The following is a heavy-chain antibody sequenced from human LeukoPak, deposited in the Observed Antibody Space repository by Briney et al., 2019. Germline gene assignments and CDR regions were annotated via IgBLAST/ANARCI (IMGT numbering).Heavy chain of an antibody. V-gene: IGHV4-34*01. Sequence: SETLSLTCAVYGGSFSGYYWSWIRQPPGKGLEWIGEINHSGSTNYNPSLKSRVTISVDTSKNQFSLKLSSVTAADTAVYYCARAPGQQLVSNWGQGTLVTVSS. CDR2: INHSGST. D-gene: IGHD6-13*01. J-gene: IGHJ4*02. CDR3: ARAPGQQLVSN. CDR1: GGSFSGYY.